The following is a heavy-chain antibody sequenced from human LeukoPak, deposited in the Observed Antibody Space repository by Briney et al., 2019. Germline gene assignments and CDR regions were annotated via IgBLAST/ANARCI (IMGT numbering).Heavy chain of an antibody. CDR1: GFTFSSHA. D-gene: IGHD1-20*01. J-gene: IGHJ4*02. CDR2: ISGSGGST. CDR3: VKDDPQYNWNPPHFDY. Sequence: GGSLRLSCAAFGFTFSSHAMSWVRQAPGKGLEWVSAISGSGGSTYYADSVKGRFTISRDNSKNTLYLQMSSLRAEDTAVYYCVKDDPQYNWNPPHFDYWGQGTLVTVSS. V-gene: IGHV3-23*01.